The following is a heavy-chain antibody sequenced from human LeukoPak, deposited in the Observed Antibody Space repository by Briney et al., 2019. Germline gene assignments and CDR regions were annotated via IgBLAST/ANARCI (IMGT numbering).Heavy chain of an antibody. CDR1: GGSISSYY. CDR3: ARGKTYCSSTSCYAQIYYYYGMDV. CDR2: INHSGST. D-gene: IGHD2-2*01. Sequence: SETLSLTCTVSGGSISSYYWSWIRQPPGKGLEWIGEINHSGSTNYNPSLKSRVTISVDTSKNQFSLKLSSVTAADTAVYYCARGKTYCSSTSCYAQIYYYYGMDVWAKGPRSPSP. V-gene: IGHV4-34*01. J-gene: IGHJ6*02.